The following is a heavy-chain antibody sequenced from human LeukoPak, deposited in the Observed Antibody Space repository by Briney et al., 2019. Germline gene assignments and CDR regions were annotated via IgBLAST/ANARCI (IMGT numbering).Heavy chain of an antibody. Sequence: ASVKVSCKSSGYTFTGYYMRWVRQAPGQGLEWMGWINPNSGGTIYAQNFQGRVTMTRDTSISTAYMELSRLRSDDTAVYYCARDEGYCSSASCSAELDYWGQGMLVTVSS. CDR3: ARDEGYCSSASCSAELDY. J-gene: IGHJ4*02. CDR2: INPNSGGT. D-gene: IGHD2-2*01. CDR1: GYTFTGYY. V-gene: IGHV1-2*02.